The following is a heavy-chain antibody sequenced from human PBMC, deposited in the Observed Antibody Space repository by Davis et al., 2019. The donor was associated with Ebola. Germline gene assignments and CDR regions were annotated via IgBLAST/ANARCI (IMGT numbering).Heavy chain of an antibody. D-gene: IGHD3-3*01. CDR1: GGSISSYY. CDR2: IYYSGST. J-gene: IGHJ6*02. CDR3: AQSGYYRGYYYYGMDV. V-gene: IGHV4-59*01. Sequence: MPLETLSLTCTVSGGSISSYYWSWIRQPPGKGLEWIGYIYYSGSTNYNPSLKSRVTISVDTSKNQFSLKLSSVTAADTAVYYCAQSGYYRGYYYYGMDVWGQGTTVTVSS.